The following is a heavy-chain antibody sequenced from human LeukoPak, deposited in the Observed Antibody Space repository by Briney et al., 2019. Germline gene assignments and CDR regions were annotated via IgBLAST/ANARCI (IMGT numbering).Heavy chain of an antibody. CDR3: ARGFRRIQLGFEDY. Sequence: GASVKVSCKASGYTFTNYYMHWVRQAPGQGLEWMGIINPSGGSTSYTQMFQGRVTMTRDTSTSTVYMELSGLRSEDTAVYYCARGFRRIQLGFEDYWGQGTLVTVSS. CDR2: INPSGGST. CDR1: GYTFTNYY. V-gene: IGHV1-46*01. J-gene: IGHJ4*02. D-gene: IGHD5-18*01.